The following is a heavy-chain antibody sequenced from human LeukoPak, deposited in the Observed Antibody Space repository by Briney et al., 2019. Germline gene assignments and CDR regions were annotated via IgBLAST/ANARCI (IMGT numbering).Heavy chain of an antibody. D-gene: IGHD3-22*01. V-gene: IGHV4-34*01. CDR3: ARMGSSAYYLNWLDP. J-gene: IGHJ5*02. Sequence: SETLSLTCAVYGGSFSGYSWSWIRQPPGKGLEWIGEINHGGSTNYNPSLKSRVTISVDTSKNQFSLKLSSVTAADTAVYYCARMGSSAYYLNWLDPWGQGTLVTVSS. CDR2: INHGGST. CDR1: GGSFSGYS.